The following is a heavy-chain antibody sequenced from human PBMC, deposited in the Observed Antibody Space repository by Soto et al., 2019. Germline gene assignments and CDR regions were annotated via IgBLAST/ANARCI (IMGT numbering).Heavy chain of an antibody. CDR2: ISGSGGST. D-gene: IGHD5-18*01. J-gene: IGHJ4*02. CDR3: AKAQRATSGYSY. V-gene: IGHV3-23*01. CDR1: GFTFSSYA. Sequence: GGSLRLSCAASGFTFSSYAMSWVRQAPGKGLEWVSAISGSGGSTYYADSVKGRFTISRDNSKNTLYLQMNSLRAEDTAVYYYAKAQRATSGYSYRAQRTPVTGSS.